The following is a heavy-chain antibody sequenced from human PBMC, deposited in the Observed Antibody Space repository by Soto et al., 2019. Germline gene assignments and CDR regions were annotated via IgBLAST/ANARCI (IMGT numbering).Heavy chain of an antibody. V-gene: IGHV3-9*02. CDR2: ISSNSDTI. CDR3: AKDMKWGGMTTIHYFDS. J-gene: IGHJ4*02. Sequence: EVQLVESGGGLVQPGRSLRLSCVASGFTADDYAMHWVRQAPGKGLEWVSGISSNSDTIDYADSVKGRFTISRDNAKNYRFLQMNSLRPEETALYYCAKDMKWGGMTTIHYFDSWGQGTLVTVSS. CDR1: GFTADDYA. D-gene: IGHD4-17*01.